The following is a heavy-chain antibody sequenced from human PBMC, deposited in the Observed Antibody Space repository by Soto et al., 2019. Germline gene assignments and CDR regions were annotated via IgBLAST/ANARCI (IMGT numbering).Heavy chain of an antibody. V-gene: IGHV3-21*01. CDR1: GFTFSSYS. CDR3: ARDQPGYSYGYGLGY. D-gene: IGHD5-18*01. CDR2: ISSSSSKI. J-gene: IGHJ4*02. Sequence: EVQLVESGGGLVKPGGSLRLSCAASGFTFSSYSMNWVRQAPGKGLEWVSSISSSSSKIYYADSVKGRFTISRDNAKNSMYLQMNSLRAEDTAVYYCARDQPGYSYGYGLGYWGQGTLVTVSS.